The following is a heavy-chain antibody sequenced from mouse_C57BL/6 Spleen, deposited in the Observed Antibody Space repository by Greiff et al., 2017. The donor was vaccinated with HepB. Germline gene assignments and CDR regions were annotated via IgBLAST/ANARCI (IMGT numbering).Heavy chain of an antibody. V-gene: IGHV1-50*01. J-gene: IGHJ3*01. CDR3: ARRGAYGSSPFAY. CDR1: GYTFTSYW. CDR2: IDPSDSYT. Sequence: QVQLQQSGAELVKPGASVKLSCKASGYTFTSYWMQWVKQRPGQGLEWIGEIDPSDSYTNYNQKFKGKATLTVDTSSSTAYMQLSSLTSEDSAVYYCARRGAYGSSPFAYWGQGTLVTVSA. D-gene: IGHD1-1*01.